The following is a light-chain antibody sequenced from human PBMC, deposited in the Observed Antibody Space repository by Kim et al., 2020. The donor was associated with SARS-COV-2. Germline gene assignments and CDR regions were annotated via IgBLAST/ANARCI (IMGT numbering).Light chain of an antibody. CDR3: QQYNNWPPWT. CDR1: QSVSSN. CDR2: GAS. J-gene: IGKJ1*01. Sequence: SPGERATLYCRASQSVSSNVAWYQQKPGQAPRLLIYGASTRATGIPARFSGSGSGTEFTLTISSLQSEDFAVYYCQQYNNWPPWTFGQGTKVDIK. V-gene: IGKV3-15*01.